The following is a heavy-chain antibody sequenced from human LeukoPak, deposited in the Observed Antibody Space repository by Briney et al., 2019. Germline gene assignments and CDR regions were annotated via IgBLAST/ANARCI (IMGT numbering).Heavy chain of an antibody. CDR3: AREEGNYYDSSGYYQFDY. Sequence: SGTLSLTCDVSGDSISSSNWWSWVRQPPGRGLEWIGEIYHRGSTNYNPSLKTRVTISVDKSKNQFSLKLTSVTAADTAVYYCAREEGNYYDSSGYYQFDYWGQGTLVTVSS. CDR1: GDSISSSNW. D-gene: IGHD3-22*01. V-gene: IGHV4-4*02. J-gene: IGHJ4*02. CDR2: IYHRGST.